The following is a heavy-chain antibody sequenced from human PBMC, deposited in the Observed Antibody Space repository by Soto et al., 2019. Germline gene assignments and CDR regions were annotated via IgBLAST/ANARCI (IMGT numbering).Heavy chain of an antibody. V-gene: IGHV3-33*01. Sequence: GGSLRLSCAASGFTFSSYGMHWVRQAPGKGLEWVAVIWYDGSNKYYADSVKGRFTISRDNSKNTLYLQMNSLRAEDTAVYYCARGPWQQLKIDAFDIWGQGTMVTVSS. J-gene: IGHJ3*02. CDR3: ARGPWQQLKIDAFDI. D-gene: IGHD6-13*01. CDR2: IWYDGSNK. CDR1: GFTFSSYG.